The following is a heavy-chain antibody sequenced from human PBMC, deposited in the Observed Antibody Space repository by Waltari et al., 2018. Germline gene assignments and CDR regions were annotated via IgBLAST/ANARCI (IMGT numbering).Heavy chain of an antibody. CDR3: TSGRWLANFDD. CDR2: IISKPYGETT. V-gene: IGHV3-49*04. D-gene: IGHD6-19*01. Sequence: EGQLVESGGGLVQPGRSLRLSCKGSGFTFSDYDLSWVRQAPGKGLEWVAFIISKPYGETTEYAASVRGRFTISRDDSENFAYLEMNSLKSEDTALYYCTSGRWLANFDDWGQGTLVTVSS. J-gene: IGHJ4*02. CDR1: GFTFSDYD.